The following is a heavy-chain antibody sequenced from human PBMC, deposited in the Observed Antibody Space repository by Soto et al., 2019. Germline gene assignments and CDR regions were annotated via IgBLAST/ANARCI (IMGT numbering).Heavy chain of an antibody. Sequence: QVQLVQSGAEVKKPGSSVKVSCKASGGTFSSYTISWVRQAPGQGLEWMGRIIPILGIANYAQKFQGRVTITADKSTSTAYMELGSLGSEDTAVYYCAGEVILTEWGWFDPWGQGTLVTVSS. CDR2: IIPILGIA. J-gene: IGHJ5*02. D-gene: IGHD3-9*01. CDR3: AGEVILTEWGWFDP. CDR1: GGTFSSYT. V-gene: IGHV1-69*08.